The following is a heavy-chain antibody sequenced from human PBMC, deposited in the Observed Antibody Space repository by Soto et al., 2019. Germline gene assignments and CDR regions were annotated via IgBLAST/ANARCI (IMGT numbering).Heavy chain of an antibody. V-gene: IGHV6-1*01. Sequence: QTLSLTCAISGDSVSHKDATWNWIRQSPSRGLEWLGRTYYRSKWYNDYAVSVRSRITFNPDTSKNQFSLQLNYVTPEDTAVYYCSRGNPNWFDPWGQGTLVTVSS. CDR2: TYYRSKWYN. CDR1: GDSVSHKDAT. D-gene: IGHD4-4*01. CDR3: SRGNPNWFDP. J-gene: IGHJ5*02.